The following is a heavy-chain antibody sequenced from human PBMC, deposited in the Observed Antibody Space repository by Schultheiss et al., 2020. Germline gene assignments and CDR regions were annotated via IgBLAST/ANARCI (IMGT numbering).Heavy chain of an antibody. V-gene: IGHV1-2*04. CDR1: GYTFTGYY. CDR2: INPNSGGT. CDR3: ARNQYDFWSGSKYYYYGMDV. D-gene: IGHD3-3*01. J-gene: IGHJ6*04. Sequence: ASVKVSGKASGYTFTGYYMHWVRQAPGQGLEWMGWINPNSGGTNYAQKFQGWVTMTRDTSISTAYMELSRLRSDDTAVYYCARNQYDFWSGSKYYYYGMDVWGKGTTVNGSS.